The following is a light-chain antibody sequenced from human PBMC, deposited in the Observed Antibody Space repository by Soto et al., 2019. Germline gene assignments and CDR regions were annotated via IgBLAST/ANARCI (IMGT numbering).Light chain of an antibody. CDR3: CSYAGSRSGV. Sequence: QSALTQPASVSGSPGQSITISCTGTSSDVGSYNLVSWYQHHPSKAPKLMIYEGNKRPSGVSNRFSGSKSGNTASLTISGLQAEDEADYYCCSYAGSRSGVFGGGTKLTVL. J-gene: IGLJ3*02. V-gene: IGLV2-23*01. CDR2: EGN. CDR1: SSDVGSYNL.